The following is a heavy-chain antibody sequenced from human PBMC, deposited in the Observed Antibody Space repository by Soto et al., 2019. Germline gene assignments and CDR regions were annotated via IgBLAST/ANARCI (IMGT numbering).Heavy chain of an antibody. CDR3: ATLVAAAEAGMDV. D-gene: IGHD2-15*01. J-gene: IGHJ6*04. CDR2: IYYSGST. Sequence: SETLSLTCTVSGGSISSSSYYWGWIRQPPGKGLEWIGSIYYSGSTYYNPSLKSRVTISVDTSKNQFSLKLSSVTAADTAVYYCATLVAAAEAGMDVWGKGTTVTVSS. CDR1: GGSISSSSYY. V-gene: IGHV4-39*01.